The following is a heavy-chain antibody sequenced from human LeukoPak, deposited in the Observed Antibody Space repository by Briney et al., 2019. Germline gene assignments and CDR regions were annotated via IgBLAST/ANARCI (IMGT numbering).Heavy chain of an antibody. CDR2: INKDGGEK. V-gene: IGHV3-7*01. J-gene: IGHJ4*02. Sequence: PGGSLRLSCAASGFTFSNYWMSWVRQAPGKGLEWVAHINKDGGEKYYVDSVKGRFTISRDNAQNSLYLQMNSLKVEDTALYYCARDKVTYWGQGTLVTVSS. CDR3: ARDKVTY. CDR1: GFTFSNYW.